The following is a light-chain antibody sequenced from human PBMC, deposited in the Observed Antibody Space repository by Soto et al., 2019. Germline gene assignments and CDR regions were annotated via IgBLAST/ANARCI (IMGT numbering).Light chain of an antibody. CDR3: QQYNNWART. CDR2: GAS. CDR1: QSVSNN. J-gene: IGKJ1*01. Sequence: EIVMTQSPATLSVSPGERATLSCRASQSVSNNLAWYQQKPGQAPRLLMYGASTRATGIPARFSGSGSGTEFTLTINSLQSADFAVYFCQQYNNWARTFGQGTKVDIK. V-gene: IGKV3-15*01.